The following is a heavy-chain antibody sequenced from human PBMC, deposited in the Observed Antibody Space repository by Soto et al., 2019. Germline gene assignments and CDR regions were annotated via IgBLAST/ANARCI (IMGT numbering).Heavy chain of an antibody. V-gene: IGHV3-30-3*01. CDR3: AREKSDIVLMVYATDYYYGMDV. D-gene: IGHD2-8*01. J-gene: IGHJ6*02. CDR2: ISYDGSNK. Sequence: QVQLVESGGGVVQPGRSLRLSCAASGFTFSSYAMHWVRQAPGKGLEWVAVISYDGSNKYYADSVKGRFTISRDNSKNTLYLQMNSLRAEDTAVYYSAREKSDIVLMVYATDYYYGMDVWGQGTTVTVSS. CDR1: GFTFSSYA.